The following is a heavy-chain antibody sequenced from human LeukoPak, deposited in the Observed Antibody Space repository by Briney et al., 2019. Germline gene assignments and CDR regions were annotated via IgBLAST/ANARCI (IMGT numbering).Heavy chain of an antibody. CDR2: ISAYNGNT. J-gene: IGHJ4*02. D-gene: IGHD5-18*01. CDR3: ARAIRGYSYGDANDY. CDR1: GYTLTSYG. V-gene: IGHV1-18*01. Sequence: ASVKVSCKASGYTLTSYGISWVRQAPGQGLEWMGWISAYNGNTNYAQKLQGRVTMTTDTSTSTAYMELRSLRSDDTAVYYCARAIRGYSYGDANDYWGQGTLVTVSS.